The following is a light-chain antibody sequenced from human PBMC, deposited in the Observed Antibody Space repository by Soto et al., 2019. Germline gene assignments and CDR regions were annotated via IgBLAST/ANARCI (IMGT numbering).Light chain of an antibody. J-gene: IGKJ5*01. CDR2: GAS. CDR1: QGISTW. V-gene: IGKV1-12*01. Sequence: EIQMTQSPSSVSASVGDRVTITCRASQGISTWLAWYQQKAGKAPNLLIYGASNLHSGVPSRFSGSGSGTNLALTISSLQPEDFATYYCQQANSFPISFGQGTRLEIK. CDR3: QQANSFPIS.